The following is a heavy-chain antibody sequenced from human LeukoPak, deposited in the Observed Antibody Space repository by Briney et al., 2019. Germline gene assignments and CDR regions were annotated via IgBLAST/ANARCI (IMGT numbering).Heavy chain of an antibody. D-gene: IGHD3-22*01. CDR1: GGSFSGYY. J-gene: IGHJ4*02. Sequence: SETLSLTCAVYGGSFSGYYWSWIRQPPGKGLEWIGEINHSGSTNYNPSLKSRVTISVDTSKNQFSLKLSSVTAADTAVCYCARGQDYYDSSGYPWGQGTLVTVSS. CDR2: INHSGST. V-gene: IGHV4-34*01. CDR3: ARGQDYYDSSGYP.